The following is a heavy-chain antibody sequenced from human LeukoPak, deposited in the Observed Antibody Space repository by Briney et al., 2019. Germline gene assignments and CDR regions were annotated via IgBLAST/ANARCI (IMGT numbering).Heavy chain of an antibody. CDR3: AKDLGYQLLH. Sequence: PSETLSLTCVVSGDSISSSNWWSWVRQPPGKGLEWIGEIFPSGSTNYNPSLKSRVTISIDKSKNQFSLKVNSVTAADTAVYYCAKDLGYQLLHWGQGTLVTVSS. CDR2: IFPSGST. D-gene: IGHD2-2*01. J-gene: IGHJ4*02. V-gene: IGHV4-4*02. CDR1: GDSISSSNW.